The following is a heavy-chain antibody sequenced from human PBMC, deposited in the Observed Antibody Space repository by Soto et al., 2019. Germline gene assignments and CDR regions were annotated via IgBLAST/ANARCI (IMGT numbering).Heavy chain of an antibody. CDR3: ARDSGIAARGSGLGFDI. D-gene: IGHD6-6*01. V-gene: IGHV1-69*13. CDR1: GGTFSSYA. Sequence: AASVKVSCKASGGTFSSYAISWVRQAPGQGLEWMGGIIPIFGTANYAQKFQGRVTITADESTSTAYMELSSLRSEDTAVYYCARDSGIAARGSGLGFDIWGQGTMVTVSS. J-gene: IGHJ3*02. CDR2: IIPIFGTA.